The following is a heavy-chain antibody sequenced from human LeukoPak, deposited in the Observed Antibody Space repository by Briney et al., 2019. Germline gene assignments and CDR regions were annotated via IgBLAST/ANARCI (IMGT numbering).Heavy chain of an antibody. CDR3: ARDLDTAMASCNWFDP. Sequence: PSETLSLTCTVSGGSISSTFYYWGWIRQPPGKGLEWIGSINYSGSIYYNPSLKSRVTISVDTSKNQFSLKLSSVTAADTAVYYCARDLDTAMASCNWFDPWGQGTLVTVSS. J-gene: IGHJ5*02. D-gene: IGHD5-18*01. CDR2: INYSGSI. CDR1: GGSISSTFYY. V-gene: IGHV4-39*07.